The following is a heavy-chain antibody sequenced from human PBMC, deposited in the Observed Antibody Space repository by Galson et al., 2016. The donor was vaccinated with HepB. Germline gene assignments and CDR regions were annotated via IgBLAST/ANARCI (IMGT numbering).Heavy chain of an antibody. J-gene: IGHJ4*02. CDR1: GFTFSNYG. V-gene: IGHV3-33*01. CDR3: ARDLVPAAAYYFEY. CDR2: TWYDGSNK. Sequence: SLRLSCAASGFTFSNYGMHWVRQAPGKGLEWVAATWYDGSNKDYADSVKGRFTISRDNSKNTLYLQMNSLRAEDTAVYYCARDLVPAAAYYFEYWGQGTPVTVSS. D-gene: IGHD2-2*01.